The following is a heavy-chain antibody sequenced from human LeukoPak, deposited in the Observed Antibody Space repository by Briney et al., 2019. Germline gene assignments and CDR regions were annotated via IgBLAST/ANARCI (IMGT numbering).Heavy chain of an antibody. D-gene: IGHD3-16*02. J-gene: IGHJ4*02. V-gene: IGHV4-4*07. CDR2: IYTTGMT. CDR3: ARAGYTISSYRFDY. Sequence: PSETLSLTCSVSGGSINSYWWSWIRQPAGKGLEFIGRIYTTGMTNYNPSLKSRVSMSVDTSKNKFSLELRSVTAADTAVYFCARAGYTISSYRFDYWGRGALVTVSS. CDR1: GGSINSYW.